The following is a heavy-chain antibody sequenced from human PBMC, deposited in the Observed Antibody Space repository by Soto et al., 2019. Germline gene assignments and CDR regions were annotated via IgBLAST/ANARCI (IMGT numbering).Heavy chain of an antibody. CDR1: GFSVRTNY. J-gene: IGHJ4*02. CDR3: ARAGVTPHFFDY. V-gene: IGHV3-53*02. Sequence: EVQLVETGGGLIQPGGSLRLSCAASGFSVRTNYMSWVHQAPGKGLDWVSVFESGGSIYYADSVKGRFIISRDYAKNTVDLQMNSLRVEDTAVYYCARAGVTPHFFDYWGQGTLVTVSS. D-gene: IGHD3-3*02. CDR2: FESGGSI.